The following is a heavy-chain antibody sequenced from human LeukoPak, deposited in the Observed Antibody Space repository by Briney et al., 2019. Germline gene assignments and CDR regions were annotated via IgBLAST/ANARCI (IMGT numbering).Heavy chain of an antibody. J-gene: IGHJ4*02. D-gene: IGHD5-18*01. CDR2: ISGSGGST. Sequence: QTGGSLRLSCAASGFTFSSYAMSWVRQAPGKGLEWVSAISGSGGSTYYADSVKGRFTISRDNSKNTLYLQMNSLRAEDTAVYYCAKDLSYVDTAMVTGYWGQGTLVTVSS. CDR3: AKDLSYVDTAMVTGY. CDR1: GFTFSSYA. V-gene: IGHV3-23*01.